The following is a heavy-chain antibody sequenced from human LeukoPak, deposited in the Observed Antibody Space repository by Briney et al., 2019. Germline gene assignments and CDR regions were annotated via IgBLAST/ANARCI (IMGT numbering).Heavy chain of an antibody. Sequence: GGSLRLSCAASGFTFSEYYMTWIRQAPGKGLEWVSYISSSSSYTNYADSVKGRFTISRDNAKNSLYLQMNSLRAEDTAVYYCARVGDMEAFDIWGQGTRVTVSS. V-gene: IGHV3-11*05. J-gene: IGHJ3*02. CDR3: ARVGDMEAFDI. D-gene: IGHD3-16*01. CDR1: GFTFSEYY. CDR2: ISSSSSYT.